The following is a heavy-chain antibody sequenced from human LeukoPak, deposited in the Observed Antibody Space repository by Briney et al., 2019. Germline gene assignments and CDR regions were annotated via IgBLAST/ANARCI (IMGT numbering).Heavy chain of an antibody. CDR3: ASNYGSGSYYGVFDY. J-gene: IGHJ4*02. CDR1: GFTFSSYA. V-gene: IGHV3-23*01. Sequence: PGGSLRLSCAASGFTFSSYAMSWVRQAPGKGLEWVSAISGSGGSTYYADSVKGRFTISRDNSKNTLYLQMNSLRAEDTAVYYCASNYGSGSYYGVFDYWGQGTLVTVSS. CDR2: ISGSGGST. D-gene: IGHD3-10*01.